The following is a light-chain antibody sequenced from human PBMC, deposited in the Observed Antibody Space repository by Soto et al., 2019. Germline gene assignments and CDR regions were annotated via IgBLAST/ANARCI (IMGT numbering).Light chain of an antibody. CDR1: QDIGNC. Sequence: DTQMTQSPSTLSASVGDSVSITCRASQDIGNCLTWYQQKPGKAPNLLIYRASTLARGVPSRFSGSGSGTEFTLTISSLQPEDFATYYCHPHDTYPLAFGGGTHVDI. V-gene: IGKV1-5*01. CDR3: HPHDTYPLA. J-gene: IGKJ4*01. CDR2: RAS.